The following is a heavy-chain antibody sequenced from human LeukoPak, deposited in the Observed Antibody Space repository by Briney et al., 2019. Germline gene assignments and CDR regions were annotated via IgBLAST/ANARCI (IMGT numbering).Heavy chain of an antibody. CDR2: ISSSGGST. V-gene: IGHV3-23*01. D-gene: IGHD1-26*01. CDR3: ARDKAGATAFDI. Sequence: PGGSLRLSCAASGFTFSSYAMSWVRQAPGKGLEWVSAISSSGGSTYYADSVKGRFTISRDNSKNTLYLQMNSLRAEDTAIYYCARDKAGATAFDIWGQGTMVTVSS. CDR1: GFTFSSYA. J-gene: IGHJ3*02.